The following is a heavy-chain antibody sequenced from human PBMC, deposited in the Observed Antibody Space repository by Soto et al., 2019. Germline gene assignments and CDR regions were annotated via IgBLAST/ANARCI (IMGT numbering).Heavy chain of an antibody. J-gene: IGHJ4*02. V-gene: IGHV1-8*01. Sequence: QVQLVQSGAEVKKPGASVKVSCKASGYTFTRYDINWVRQATGQGLEWMGWMNPNSGNTGYAQKFQGRVTMTRKTSISTAYLGLSSLRSEDTAVYYCAREGGYSYGFDYWGQGTLVTVSS. CDR2: MNPNSGNT. CDR3: AREGGYSYGFDY. D-gene: IGHD5-18*01. CDR1: GYTFTRYD.